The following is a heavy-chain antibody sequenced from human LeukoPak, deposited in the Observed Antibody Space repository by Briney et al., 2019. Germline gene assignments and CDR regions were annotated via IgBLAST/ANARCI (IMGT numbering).Heavy chain of an antibody. V-gene: IGHV4-31*03. J-gene: IGHJ3*02. CDR2: IYNSGST. Sequence: SQTLSLTCTVSGGSISSGDYYWSWIRQHPGKGLEWIGYIYNSGSTYYNPSLKSRVTISVDTSKNQFSLKLSSVTAADTAVYYCARDARAYSGYDHDAFDIWGQGTMVTVSS. D-gene: IGHD5-12*01. CDR3: ARDARAYSGYDHDAFDI. CDR1: GGSISSGDYY.